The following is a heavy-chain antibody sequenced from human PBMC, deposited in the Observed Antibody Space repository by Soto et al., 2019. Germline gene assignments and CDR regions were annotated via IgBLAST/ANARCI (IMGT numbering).Heavy chain of an antibody. CDR1: CGSISSYY. Sequence: SETLSLTCTVSCGSISSYYWSWIRQPPGKGLEWIGYIYYSGSTNYNPSLKSRVTISVDTSKNQFSLKLSSVTAADTAVYYCARAAGSNDFWSGYYPFDYWGQGTLVTVSS. CDR2: IYYSGST. CDR3: ARAAGSNDFWSGYYPFDY. V-gene: IGHV4-59*01. J-gene: IGHJ4*02. D-gene: IGHD3-3*01.